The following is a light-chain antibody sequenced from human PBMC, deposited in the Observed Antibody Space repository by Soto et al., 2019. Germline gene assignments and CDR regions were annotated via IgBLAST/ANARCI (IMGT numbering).Light chain of an antibody. V-gene: IGKV3D-20*02. CDR3: QQRSNWPPIT. Sequence: EIVLTQSPGTLSLSPSERGTLXCRARQSVSSSYLAWYQQKPGQAPRLLIYDASSRATGIPDRFSGSGSGTDFTLTISSLEPEDFAVYYCQQRSNWPPITFGQGTRLEIK. CDR2: DAS. J-gene: IGKJ5*01. CDR1: QSVSSSY.